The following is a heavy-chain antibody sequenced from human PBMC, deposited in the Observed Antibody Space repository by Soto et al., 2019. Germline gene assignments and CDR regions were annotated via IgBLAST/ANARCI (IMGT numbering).Heavy chain of an antibody. CDR3: ARENTVTTGIDY. CDR2: INHSGST. J-gene: IGHJ4*02. V-gene: IGHV4-34*01. D-gene: IGHD4-4*01. CDR1: GGSFSDYY. Sequence: SETLSLTCAVYGGSFSDYYWGWIRQPPGKGLEWIGEINHSGSTNYNPSLKSRVTISLDTSKNQFSLKLSSVTAADTAVYYCARENTVTTGIDYWGQGTLVTVSS.